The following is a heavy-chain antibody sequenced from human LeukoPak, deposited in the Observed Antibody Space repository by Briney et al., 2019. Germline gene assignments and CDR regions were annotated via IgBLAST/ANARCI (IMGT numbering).Heavy chain of an antibody. V-gene: IGHV4-61*01. CDR1: GGSISGTYY. CDR2: IYYTGTT. Sequence: SETLSLTCTVSGGSISGTYYWSWIRQPPGKGLEWIGYIYYTGTTDSNPSLKSRVTISLDTSKNQFSLKLSSVTAADTAVYYCARVDGYYYGMDVWGQGTTVTVSS. D-gene: IGHD5-24*01. CDR3: ARVDGYYYGMDV. J-gene: IGHJ6*02.